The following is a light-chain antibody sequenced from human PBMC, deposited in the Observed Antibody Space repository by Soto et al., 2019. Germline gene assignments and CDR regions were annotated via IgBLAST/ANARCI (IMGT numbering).Light chain of an antibody. J-gene: IGLJ3*02. V-gene: IGLV2-14*03. CDR2: DVT. CDR1: SSDVGGYNY. CDR3: SSYTSSSTA. Sequence: QSALTQPASVSGSPGQSITISCTGTSSDVGGYNYVSWYQHHPGKAPKLVIYDVTNRPSGVSNRISGSKSGNTASLTISGLQAEDEADYYCSSYTSSSTAFGGGTKLTVL.